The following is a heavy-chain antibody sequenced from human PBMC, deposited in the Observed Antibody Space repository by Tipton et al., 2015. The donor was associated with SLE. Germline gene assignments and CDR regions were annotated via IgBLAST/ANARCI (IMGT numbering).Heavy chain of an antibody. CDR3: AREPWAYEYWSGSTLGYMDV. Sequence: LRLSCTVSGDSINGYYWTWIRQPPGKGLEWVGYVYSSGFSDYNPSLRSRVTISLDTSKNQFSLRLSSATAADTAVYYCAREPWAYEYWSGSTLGYMDVWGKGTTVTVS. J-gene: IGHJ6*03. D-gene: IGHD3-3*01. V-gene: IGHV4-59*01. CDR2: VYSSGFS. CDR1: GDSINGYY.